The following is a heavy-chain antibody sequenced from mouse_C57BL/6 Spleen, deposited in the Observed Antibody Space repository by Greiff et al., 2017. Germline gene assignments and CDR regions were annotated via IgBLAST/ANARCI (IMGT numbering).Heavy chain of an antibody. J-gene: IGHJ2*01. CDR3: ARGYYSNYGDY. CDR1: GYSFTSYY. V-gene: IGHV1-66*01. D-gene: IGHD2-5*01. Sequence: QVQLQQSGPELVKPGASVKISCKASGYSFTSYYIHWVKQRPGQGLEWIGWIYPGSGNSKYNEKFKGKATLTADTSSSTAYMQLSSLTSEDSAVYYCARGYYSNYGDYWGQGTTLTVSS. CDR2: IYPGSGNS.